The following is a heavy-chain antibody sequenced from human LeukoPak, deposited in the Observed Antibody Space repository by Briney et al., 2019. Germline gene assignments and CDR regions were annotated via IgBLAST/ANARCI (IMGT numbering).Heavy chain of an antibody. J-gene: IGHJ4*02. CDR1: GFTFSSYW. CDR2: IKQDGSEK. D-gene: IGHD6-13*01. V-gene: IGHV3-7*01. Sequence: GGSLRLSCAASGFTFSSYWMSWVRQAPGKGLEWVANIKQDGSEKYYVGSVKGRFTISRDDAKNSLYLQMNSLRAEDTAVYYCARGSGSSWFDYWGQGTLVTVSS. CDR3: ARGSGSSWFDY.